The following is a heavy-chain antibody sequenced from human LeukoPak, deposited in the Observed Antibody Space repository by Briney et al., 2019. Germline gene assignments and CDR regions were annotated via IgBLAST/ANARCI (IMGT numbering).Heavy chain of an antibody. Sequence: SQTLSLTCAISEDSVSSNGAAWNWIRQSPSRGLEWLGRTYYRSKWYNDYAVSVKSRITINPDTSKNQFSLQLNSVTPEDTAVYYCARVAAAAGYYSMDVWGQGTTVTVSS. V-gene: IGHV6-1*01. CDR2: TYYRSKWYN. J-gene: IGHJ6*02. CDR1: EDSVSSNGAA. CDR3: ARVAAAAGYYSMDV. D-gene: IGHD6-13*01.